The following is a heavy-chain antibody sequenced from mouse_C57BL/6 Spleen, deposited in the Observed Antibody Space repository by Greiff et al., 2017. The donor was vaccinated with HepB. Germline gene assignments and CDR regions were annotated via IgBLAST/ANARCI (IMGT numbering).Heavy chain of an antibody. Sequence: EVMLVESGGGLVKPGGSLKLSCAASGFTFSDYGMHWVRQAPEKGLEWVAYISSGGSTIYYADTVKGRFTISRDNAKNTLFLQMTSLRSEDTAMYYCARVYYYGSIYYAMDYWGQGTSVTVSS. D-gene: IGHD1-1*01. V-gene: IGHV5-17*01. CDR3: ARVYYYGSIYYAMDY. CDR2: ISSGGSTI. CDR1: GFTFSDYG. J-gene: IGHJ4*01.